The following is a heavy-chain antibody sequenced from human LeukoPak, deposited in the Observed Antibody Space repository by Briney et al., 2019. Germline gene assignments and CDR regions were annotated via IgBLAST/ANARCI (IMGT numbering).Heavy chain of an antibody. V-gene: IGHV1-46*01. Sequence: GASVKVSCKASGYTFTSYYMHWVRQAPGQGLEWMGIINPSGGSTSYAQKFQGRVTMTRDMSTSTVYMELSSLRSEDTAVYYCARGSALATSVSELYYYYYMDVWGKGTTVTVSS. CDR1: GYTFTSYY. CDR3: ARGSALATSVSELYYYYYMDV. J-gene: IGHJ6*03. D-gene: IGHD1-26*01. CDR2: INPSGGST.